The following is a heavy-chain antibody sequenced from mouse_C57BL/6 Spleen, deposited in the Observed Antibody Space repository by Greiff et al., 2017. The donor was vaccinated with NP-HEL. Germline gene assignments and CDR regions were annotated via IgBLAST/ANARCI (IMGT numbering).Heavy chain of an antibody. CDR1: GFTFSSYA. CDR3: ARDPPGDY. CDR2: ISDGGSYT. J-gene: IGHJ2*01. V-gene: IGHV5-4*01. Sequence: EVKVVESGGGLVKPGGSLKLSCAASGFTFSSYAMSWVRQTPEKRLEWVATISDGGSYTYYPDNVKGRFTISRDNAKNNLYLQMSHLKSEDTAMYYCARDPPGDYWGQGTTLTVSS.